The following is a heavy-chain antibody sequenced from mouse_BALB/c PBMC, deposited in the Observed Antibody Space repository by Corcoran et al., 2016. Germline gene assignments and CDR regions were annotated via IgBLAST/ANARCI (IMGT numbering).Heavy chain of an antibody. V-gene: IGHV1-18*01. D-gene: IGHD1-2*01. J-gene: IGHJ2*01. CDR1: GYTFTDYN. CDR3: ARYYGYEDYFDY. Sequence: EVLLQQSGPELVKPGASVKIPCKASGYTFTDYNMDWVKQSHGKSLEWIGDINPNNGGTIYNQKFKGKATLTVDKSSSTAYMELRSLTSEDTAVYDCARYYGYEDYFDYWGQGTTLTVSS. CDR2: INPNNGGT.